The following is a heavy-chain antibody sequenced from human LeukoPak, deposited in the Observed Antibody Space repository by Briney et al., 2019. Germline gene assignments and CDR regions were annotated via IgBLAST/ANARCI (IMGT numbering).Heavy chain of an antibody. CDR1: GYTFTSYY. Sequence: ASVKVSCKASGYTFTSYYMHWVRQAPGQGLEWMGIINPSGGSTSYAQKFQGRVTMTRDTSTSTVYMELNSLRSEDTAVYYCAREGRNREWFDPWGQGTLVTVSS. CDR2: INPSGGST. V-gene: IGHV1-46*01. J-gene: IGHJ5*02. CDR3: AREGRNREWFDP.